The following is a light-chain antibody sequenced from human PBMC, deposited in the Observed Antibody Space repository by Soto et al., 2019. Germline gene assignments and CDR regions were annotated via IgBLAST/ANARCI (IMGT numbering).Light chain of an antibody. V-gene: IGLV2-23*02. CDR1: SSDVGSYNL. CDR2: EVS. J-gene: IGLJ1*01. Sequence: QSVLTQPASVSGSPGQSITISCTGTSSDVGSYNLVSWYQQHPGKAPKLMIYEVSKRPSGVSNRFSGSKSGNTASLTISGLQAEDEADYSCCSYTGSSTLYVFRTGTKVPVL. CDR3: CSYTGSSTLYV.